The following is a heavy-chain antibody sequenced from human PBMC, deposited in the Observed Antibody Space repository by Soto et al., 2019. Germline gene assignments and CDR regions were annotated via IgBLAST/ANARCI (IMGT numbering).Heavy chain of an antibody. D-gene: IGHD2-15*01. Sequence: ASVKVSCKASGYTFTSYAMHWVRQAPGQRLEWMGWINAGNGNTKYSQKFQGRVTITRDTSASTAYMELSSLRSEDTAVYYCARGPYCDGDSCYQYFDCWGQGTQVTVSS. CDR2: INAGNGNT. CDR3: ARGPYCDGDSCYQYFDC. J-gene: IGHJ4*02. V-gene: IGHV1-3*01. CDR1: GYTFTSYA.